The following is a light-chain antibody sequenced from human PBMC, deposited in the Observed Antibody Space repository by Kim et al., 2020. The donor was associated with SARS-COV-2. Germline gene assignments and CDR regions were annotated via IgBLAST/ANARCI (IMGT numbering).Light chain of an antibody. CDR3: QQYISYYT. CDR2: GAS. V-gene: IGKV1-5*01. J-gene: IGKJ2*01. Sequence: LSAQVWGSVTITGRASQSASSSLGWYQQKPGKATKLLIYGASRVENGIPSRFSGSGSGTEFTLTISSLQPDDFATYYCQQYISYYTFGQGTKLEI. CDR1: QSASSS.